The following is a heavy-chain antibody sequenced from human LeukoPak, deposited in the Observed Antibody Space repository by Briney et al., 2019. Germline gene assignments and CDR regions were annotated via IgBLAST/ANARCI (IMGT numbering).Heavy chain of an antibody. CDR1: GFTFSSYS. J-gene: IGHJ3*02. CDR3: ARGGYGANDDAFDI. D-gene: IGHD4-23*01. V-gene: IGHV3-48*02. Sequence: PGGSLRLSCAASGFTFSSYSMNWVRQAPGKGLEWVSYISSSTNTIYYADSVKGRFTISRDNAKNSLFLQMNSLRDGDTAVYYCARGGYGANDDAFDIWGQGTMVTVSS. CDR2: ISSSTNTI.